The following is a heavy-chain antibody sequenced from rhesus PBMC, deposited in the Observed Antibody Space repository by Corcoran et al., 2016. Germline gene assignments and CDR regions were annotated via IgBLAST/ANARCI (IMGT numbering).Heavy chain of an antibody. Sequence: QVQLQESGPGLVKSSETLPLTCAVPGGSITSRYYFLSWHRPAPGKGLAWMGYFSYSGIPPYNPSLKSRVTISRDTSKNWFSLKLSSVTAADAAVYYCASLPVIVAGLLDVWGRGALVTVSS. CDR3: ASLPVIVAGLLDV. CDR1: GGSITSRYYF. J-gene: IGHJ5-2*02. V-gene: IGHV4-122*02. CDR2: FSYSGIP. D-gene: IGHD6-31*01.